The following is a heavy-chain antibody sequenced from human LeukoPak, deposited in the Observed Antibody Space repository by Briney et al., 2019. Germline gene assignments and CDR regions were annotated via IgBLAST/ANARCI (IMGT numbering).Heavy chain of an antibody. CDR1: GFTFSSYS. D-gene: IGHD1-26*01. CDR2: ISSSSSTI. CDR3: ARDPRRWELLPHYYYYYMDV. Sequence: PGGSLRLSCAAPGFTFSSYSMNWVRQAPGKGLEWVSYISSSSSTIYYADSVKGRFTISRDNAKNSLYLQMNSLRAEDTAVYYCARDPRRWELLPHYYYYYMDVWGKGTTVTVSS. J-gene: IGHJ6*03. V-gene: IGHV3-48*01.